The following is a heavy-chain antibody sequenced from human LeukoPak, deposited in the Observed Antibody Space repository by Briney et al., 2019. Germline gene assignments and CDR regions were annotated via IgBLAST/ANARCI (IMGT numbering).Heavy chain of an antibody. Sequence: GGSLRLSCAASGFTFSSYAMSWVRQAPGKGLEWVSAISGSGGSTYYADSVKGRFTISRDNSKNTLYLQMNSLRAEDTAVYYCAKDWNYYDSSGYSNWGQGTLVTVSS. V-gene: IGHV3-23*01. CDR2: ISGSGGST. J-gene: IGHJ4*02. CDR1: GFTFSSYA. CDR3: AKDWNYYDSSGYSN. D-gene: IGHD3-22*01.